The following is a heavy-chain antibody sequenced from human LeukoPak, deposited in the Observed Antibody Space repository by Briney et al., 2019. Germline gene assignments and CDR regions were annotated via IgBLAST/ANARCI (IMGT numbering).Heavy chain of an antibody. Sequence: GGSLRLSCAASGNYWMHWVGQAPGKGLVWVSHINGDGSWTTYADSVKGRFTISKDNAKNTVYLQMNNLRAEDTAVYYCVSFYETYWGRGTLVTVSS. J-gene: IGHJ4*02. V-gene: IGHV3-74*01. CDR3: VSFYETY. CDR2: INGDGSWT. D-gene: IGHD2-2*01. CDR1: GNYW.